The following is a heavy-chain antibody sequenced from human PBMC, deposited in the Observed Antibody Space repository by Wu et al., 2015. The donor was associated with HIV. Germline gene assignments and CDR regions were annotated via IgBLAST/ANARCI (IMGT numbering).Heavy chain of an antibody. CDR1: GGTFSSYA. V-gene: IGHV1-69*12. CDR2: IIPIFGTA. CDR3: ARDLRCSSTSCYLGAFDY. Sequence: QVQLVQSGAEVKKPGSSVKVSCKASGGTFSSYAISWVRQAPGQGLEWMGGIIPIFGTANYAQKFQGRVTITADESTSTAYMELSSLRSEDTAVYYCARDLRCSSTSCYLGAFDYLGPRDNGHRLF. D-gene: IGHD2-2*01. J-gene: IGHJ3*02.